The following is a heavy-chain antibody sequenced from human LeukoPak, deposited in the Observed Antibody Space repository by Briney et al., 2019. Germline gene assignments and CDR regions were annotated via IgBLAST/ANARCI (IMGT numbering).Heavy chain of an antibody. Sequence: PGGSLRLSCAASGFTFSIYDMHWVRQAPGKGLEYVSAISSKGGSTYYANSVKGRFTISRDNSKNTLYLQMGSLRGEDMAVYYCARRGSNYGDSMDYWGQGTLVTVSS. J-gene: IGHJ4*02. CDR1: GFTFSIYD. CDR3: ARRGSNYGDSMDY. D-gene: IGHD4-17*01. CDR2: ISSKGGST. V-gene: IGHV3-64*01.